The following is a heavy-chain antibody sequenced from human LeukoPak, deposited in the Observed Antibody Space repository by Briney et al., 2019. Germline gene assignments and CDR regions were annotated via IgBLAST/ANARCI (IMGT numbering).Heavy chain of an antibody. Sequence: GASVKVSCKASGYTFTGYYMHWVRQAPGQGLERMGWINPNSGGTNYAQKFQGRVTMTRDTSISTAYMELSRLRSDDTAVYYCARDGGPTTVTTPGYWGQGTLVTVSS. J-gene: IGHJ4*02. CDR3: ARDGGPTTVTTPGY. CDR2: INPNSGGT. CDR1: GYTFTGYY. D-gene: IGHD4-17*01. V-gene: IGHV1-2*02.